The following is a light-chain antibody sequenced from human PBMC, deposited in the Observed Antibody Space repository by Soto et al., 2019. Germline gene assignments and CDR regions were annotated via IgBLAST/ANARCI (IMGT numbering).Light chain of an antibody. CDR2: AAS. Sequence: DIQMTRSPSSLSASVGDRVTXXXXASQSISSYLNWYQQKPGKAPKLLIYAASSLQSGVPSRFSGSGSETDFTLTISSLQPEDFATYSCQKTYSSTWTFGQGTKV. CDR1: QSISSY. J-gene: IGKJ1*01. V-gene: IGKV1-39*01. CDR3: QKTYSSTWT.